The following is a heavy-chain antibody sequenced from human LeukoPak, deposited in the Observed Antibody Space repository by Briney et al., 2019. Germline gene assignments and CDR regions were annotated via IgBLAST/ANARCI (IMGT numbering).Heavy chain of an antibody. CDR1: GDSINNYY. J-gene: IGHJ4*02. Sequence: SETLSLTCTVSGDSINNYYWSWIRQPPGKGREWIGYIYYSGSTNYNPSLKSRVTISVDTSKNQFSLNLSSVTAADTAVYYCARHDPRGEPARLGFFDYWGQGTLVTVSS. CDR2: IYYSGST. CDR3: ARHDPRGEPARLGFFDY. V-gene: IGHV4-59*08. D-gene: IGHD6-6*01.